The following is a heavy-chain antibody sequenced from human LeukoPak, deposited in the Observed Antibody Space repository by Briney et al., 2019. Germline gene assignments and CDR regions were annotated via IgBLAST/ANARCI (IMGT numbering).Heavy chain of an antibody. Sequence: SETLSLTCAVYGGSFSGYYWSWIRQPPGKGLEWIGEINHSGSTNYNPSLKSRATISVDTSKNQFSLKLSSVTAADTAVYYCARTNFGAFDIWGQGTMVTVSS. CDR3: ARTNFGAFDI. D-gene: IGHD3-3*01. CDR2: INHSGST. J-gene: IGHJ3*02. V-gene: IGHV4-34*01. CDR1: GGSFSGYY.